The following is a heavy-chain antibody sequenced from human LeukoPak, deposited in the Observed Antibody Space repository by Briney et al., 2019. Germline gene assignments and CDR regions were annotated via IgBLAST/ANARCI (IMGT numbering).Heavy chain of an antibody. CDR1: GFTFSSFW. Sequence: GGSLRLSCAASGFTFSSFWMTWVRQAPGKGLEWVANIKQDGSDKHYVDSVKGRVTISRDNARNSLYLQMSSLRADDTAVYYCARVSTGKEDYYYYMDVWGKGTTVTVSS. J-gene: IGHJ6*03. V-gene: IGHV3-7*03. CDR3: ARVSTGKEDYYYYMDV. CDR2: IKQDGSDK. D-gene: IGHD1-14*01.